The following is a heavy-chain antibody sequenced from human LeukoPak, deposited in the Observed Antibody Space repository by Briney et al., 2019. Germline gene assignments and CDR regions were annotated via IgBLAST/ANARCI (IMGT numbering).Heavy chain of an antibody. Sequence: GGSLRLSCAASGFTFYDYAMRWVRQAPGKGLEWVSGISWNSGSIVYADSVKGRFTISRDNAKNSLYLQMNSLRAEDMALYYCAKGLTGTAADAFDIWGQGTMVTVSS. J-gene: IGHJ3*02. CDR1: GFTFYDYA. CDR2: ISWNSGSI. V-gene: IGHV3-9*03. CDR3: AKGLTGTAADAFDI. D-gene: IGHD1-20*01.